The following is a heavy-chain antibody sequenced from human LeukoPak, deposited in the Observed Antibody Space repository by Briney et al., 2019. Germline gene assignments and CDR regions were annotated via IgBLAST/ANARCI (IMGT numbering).Heavy chain of an antibody. V-gene: IGHV3-7*01. Sequence: GGSLRLSCAASGFTFSSYWMSWVRQAPGKGLEWVANIKQDGSEEYYVDSVKGRFTISRDNSKNTLYLQMNSLRAEDTAVYYCAKDRRTTVTTSYFDYWGQGTLVTVSS. CDR1: GFTFSSYW. CDR2: IKQDGSEE. CDR3: AKDRRTTVTTSYFDY. D-gene: IGHD4-11*01. J-gene: IGHJ4*02.